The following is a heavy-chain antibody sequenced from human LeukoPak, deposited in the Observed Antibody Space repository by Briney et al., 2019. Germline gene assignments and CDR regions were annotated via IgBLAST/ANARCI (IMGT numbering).Heavy chain of an antibody. CDR2: ISSSSSYI. CDR3: ASADYGDYGSYYYMDV. J-gene: IGHJ6*03. CDR1: RFTFSSYS. V-gene: IGHV3-21*01. Sequence: GGSLRLSCAASRFTFSSYSMNWVRQAPGKGLEWVSSISSSSSYIYYADSVKGRFTIPRDNAKNSLYLQMNSLRAEDTAVYYCASADYGDYGSYYYMDVWGKGTTVTVSS. D-gene: IGHD4-17*01.